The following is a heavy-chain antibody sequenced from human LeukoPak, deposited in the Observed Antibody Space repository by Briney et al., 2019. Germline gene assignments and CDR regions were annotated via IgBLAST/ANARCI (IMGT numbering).Heavy chain of an antibody. V-gene: IGHV4-59*01. CDR2: IYYSGST. J-gene: IGHJ5*02. D-gene: IGHD6-13*01. Sequence: SETLSLTCTVSGGSISSYYWSWIRQPPGKGLEWIGYIYYSGSTYYNPSLKSRVTISVDTSKNQFSLKLSSVTAADTAVYYCAKSGYTAGEFDPWGQGTLVTVSS. CDR3: AKSGYTAGEFDP. CDR1: GGSISSYY.